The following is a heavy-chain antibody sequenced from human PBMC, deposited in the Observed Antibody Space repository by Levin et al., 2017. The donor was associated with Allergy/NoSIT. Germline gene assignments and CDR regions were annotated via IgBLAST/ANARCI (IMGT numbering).Heavy chain of an antibody. V-gene: IGHV3-48*02. D-gene: IGHD2-8*01. CDR1: GFSVYGYG. CDR2: ISSNTSTI. Sequence: PGGSLRLSCAASGFSVYGYGFNWVRQAPGKGLEWVSYISSNTSTIYYADSVRGRFTISRDDAKNSLSLQMNSLRDEDTAMYFCATAGRFPLRTNWFDPWGQGTLVTVSS. J-gene: IGHJ5*02. CDR3: ATAGRFPLRTNWFDP.